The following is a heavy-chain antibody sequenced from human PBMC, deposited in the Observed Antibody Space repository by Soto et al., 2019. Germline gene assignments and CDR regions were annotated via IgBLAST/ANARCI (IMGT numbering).Heavy chain of an antibody. D-gene: IGHD3-9*01. J-gene: IGHJ5*02. Sequence: EVQLLESGGGLVQPGGSLRLSCAASGFTFSSYAMSWVRQAPGKGLEWVSAISGSGGSTYYADSVKGRFTISRDNSKNTLYLQMNSLRAEDTAVYYCAKGALRYFDWLLYGSWFDPWGQGTLVTVSS. CDR2: ISGSGGST. CDR1: GFTFSSYA. CDR3: AKGALRYFDWLLYGSWFDP. V-gene: IGHV3-23*01.